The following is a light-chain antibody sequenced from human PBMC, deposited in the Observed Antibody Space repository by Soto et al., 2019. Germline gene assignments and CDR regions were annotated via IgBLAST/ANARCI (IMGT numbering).Light chain of an antibody. CDR3: SSYGGYNNVV. Sequence: QCLLTQPPSASGSRGQSFTISCTGTSSDVGGYNYVSWFQQHPGKAPKLIIHEVNQRPSGVPDRFSGSKSGNTASLTVSGLQAEDEGTYYCSSYGGYNNVVFGTGTKVTVL. CDR1: SSDVGGYNY. V-gene: IGLV2-8*01. J-gene: IGLJ1*01. CDR2: EVN.